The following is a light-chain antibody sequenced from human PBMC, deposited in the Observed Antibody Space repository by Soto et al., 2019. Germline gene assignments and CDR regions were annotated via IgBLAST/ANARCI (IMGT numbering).Light chain of an antibody. V-gene: IGKV1-5*03. CDR3: QQYNSYPLT. J-gene: IGKJ4*01. CDR1: QSINSW. Sequence: DIQMTQSPSTLSASVGDRVTITCRASQSINSWLAWYQQKPGKAPKLRIYKASSLESGVPSRFSGSGSGTEFTLTISSLQPDDFATYYCQQYNSYPLTFGGGTKVEIK. CDR2: KAS.